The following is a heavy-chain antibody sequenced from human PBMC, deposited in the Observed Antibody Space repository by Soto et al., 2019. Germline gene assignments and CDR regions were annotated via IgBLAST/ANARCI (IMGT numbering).Heavy chain of an antibody. CDR2: VSTSGAT. Sequence: QVQLQESGPRLVKPSETLSLTCTVSDDFISSYYWNWIRQPAGKGLGWIGRVSTSGATNYNPSLESRVTMSVDTSKTQFSLKLTSVTAADTAVYFCARADYAILTGSYAMDVWGQGTTVTVSS. CDR1: DDFISSYY. D-gene: IGHD3-9*01. CDR3: ARADYAILTGSYAMDV. J-gene: IGHJ6*02. V-gene: IGHV4-4*07.